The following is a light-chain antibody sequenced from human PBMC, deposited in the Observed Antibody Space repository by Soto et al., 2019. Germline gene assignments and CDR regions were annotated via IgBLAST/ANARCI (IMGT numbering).Light chain of an antibody. CDR1: QSVSSNY. Sequence: EIVLTQSPGTLSLSPGERATLSCRASQSVSSNYLAWYQQKPGQAPRLLIFGASSRATGIPDRFSGSGSGTDFTLTISRLDPEDFAVYYCQQYGNLRFVFGPGTKVDIK. CDR2: GAS. CDR3: QQYGNLRFV. J-gene: IGKJ3*01. V-gene: IGKV3-20*01.